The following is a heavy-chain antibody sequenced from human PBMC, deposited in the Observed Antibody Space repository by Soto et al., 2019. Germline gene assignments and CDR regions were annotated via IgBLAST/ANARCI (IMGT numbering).Heavy chain of an antibody. D-gene: IGHD3-16*01. CDR1: GFTFSSYA. V-gene: IGHV3-30-3*01. J-gene: IGHJ4*02. Sequence: QVQLVESGGGVVQPGRSLRLSCAASGFTFSSYAMHWVRQAPGKGLEWVAVISYDGSNKYYADSVKGRFTIARDNSKNTLYLQMNSLRAEDTAVYYCARGVGGGYFDYWGQGTLVTVSS. CDR3: ARGVGGGYFDY. CDR2: ISYDGSNK.